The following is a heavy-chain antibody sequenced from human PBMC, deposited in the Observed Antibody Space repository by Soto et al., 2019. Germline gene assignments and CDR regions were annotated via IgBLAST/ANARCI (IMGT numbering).Heavy chain of an antibody. J-gene: IGHJ4*02. CDR2: ISGSGGST. D-gene: IGHD6-19*01. Sequence: EVQLLESGGGLVQPGGSLRLSCAASGFTFSSYAMSWVRQAPGQGLEWVSAISGSGGSTYYADSVKGRFTICRDNSMSTMYLQMDSLRAEDTAVYYCAKDKKYSSGWYFDYWGQGTLVTVSS. CDR1: GFTFSSYA. V-gene: IGHV3-23*01. CDR3: AKDKKYSSGWYFDY.